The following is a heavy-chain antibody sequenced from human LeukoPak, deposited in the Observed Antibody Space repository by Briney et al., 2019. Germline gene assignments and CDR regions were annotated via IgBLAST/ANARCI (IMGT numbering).Heavy chain of an antibody. CDR1: GFTFSSYA. Sequence: GGSLRLSCGASGFTFSSYAMSWVRQAPGKGLEWVSAISGSGGSTYYAGSVKGRFPISRDNSKNTLYLQMTSLRAEDTAVYYCARLPDGGLADYWGQGTLVTVSS. CDR2: ISGSGGST. CDR3: ARLPDGGLADY. D-gene: IGHD1-14*01. V-gene: IGHV3-23*01. J-gene: IGHJ4*02.